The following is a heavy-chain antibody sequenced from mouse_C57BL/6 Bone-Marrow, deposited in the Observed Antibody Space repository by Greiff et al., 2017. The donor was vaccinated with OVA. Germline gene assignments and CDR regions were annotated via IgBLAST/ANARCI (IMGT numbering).Heavy chain of an antibody. CDR3: AGDFEV. CDR2: IYPGSGDT. V-gene: IGHV1-81*01. Sequence: VQLQQSGAELARPGASVKLSCKASGYTFTSYGMSWVKQRPGQGLEWIGEIYPGSGDTYYNEKFKGKATLTADKSSSTAYMELRSLTSEDSAVYFCAGDFEVGGRGTAVTVTA. CDR1: GYTFTSYG. J-gene: IGHJ1*03.